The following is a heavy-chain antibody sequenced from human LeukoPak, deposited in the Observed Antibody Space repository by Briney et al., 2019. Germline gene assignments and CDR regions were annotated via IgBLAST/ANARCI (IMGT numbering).Heavy chain of an antibody. Sequence: GGSLRLSCAASGFTFSSYSMNWVRQAPGKGLEWVSSISSSSSYIYYADSVKGRFTISRDNAKNTLYLQMNSLRAEDTAVYYCARVPLGDYYDSSGSFNWFDPWGQGTLVTVSS. V-gene: IGHV3-21*01. CDR3: ARVPLGDYYDSSGSFNWFDP. D-gene: IGHD3-22*01. CDR1: GFTFSSYS. J-gene: IGHJ5*02. CDR2: ISSSSSYI.